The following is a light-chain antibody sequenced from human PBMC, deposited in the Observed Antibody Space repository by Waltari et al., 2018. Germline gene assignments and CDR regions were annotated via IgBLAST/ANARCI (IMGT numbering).Light chain of an antibody. CDR3: QASYTTPYS. CDR1: KNIRRY. J-gene: IGKJ2*03. CDR2: AAS. V-gene: IGKV1-39*01. Sequence: DLQMTQSPSSLSASVGDRVTISCRASKNIRRYLSWYQQKPGIAPKLVIYAASTLQSGVPSRFSGSGSGTNFTLTITSLQAEDFATYFCQASYTTPYSFGQGTKVEIK.